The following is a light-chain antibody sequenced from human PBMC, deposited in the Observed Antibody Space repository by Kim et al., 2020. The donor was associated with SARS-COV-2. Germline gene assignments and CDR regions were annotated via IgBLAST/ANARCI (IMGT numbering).Light chain of an antibody. CDR3: NSRDSNNNVL. CDR2: GKN. V-gene: IGLV3-19*01. Sequence: SSVLTQDPAVSVALGQTVRITCQGDSLRSYYATWYQQKPGQAPILVIYGKNNRPSGIPDRFSGSSSGNTASLTITGTQAGDEADYYCNSRDSNNNVLFGG. CDR1: SLRSYY. J-gene: IGLJ2*01.